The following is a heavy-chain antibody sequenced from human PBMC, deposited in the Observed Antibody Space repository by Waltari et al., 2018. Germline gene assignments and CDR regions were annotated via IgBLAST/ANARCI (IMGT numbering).Heavy chain of an antibody. CDR2: IYHSGST. CDR1: GYSLSSGYY. J-gene: IGHJ4*02. D-gene: IGHD3-22*01. Sequence: QVQLQESGPGLVKPSETLSLTCAVSGYSLSSGYYWGWIRQPPGKGREWIGSIYHSGSTYYNPSLKSRVTISVDTSKNQFSLKLSSVTAADTAVYYCARVRDEGYYYDSSILDYWGQGTLVTVSS. V-gene: IGHV4-38-2*01. CDR3: ARVRDEGYYYDSSILDY.